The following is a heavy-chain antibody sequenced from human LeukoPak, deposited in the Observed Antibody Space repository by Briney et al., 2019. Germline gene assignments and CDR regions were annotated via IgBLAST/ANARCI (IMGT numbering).Heavy chain of an antibody. J-gene: IGHJ5*02. V-gene: IGHV3-30-3*01. Sequence: GGSLRLSCAASGFTFSSYAMSWVRQPPGKGLEWVAFISYDGSIKYYADSLKGRFTISRDNSKNTLYLQTNSLRAEDTAVYFCSRNPEREYWFDPWGQGTLVTVSS. CDR2: ISYDGSIK. CDR3: SRNPEREYWFDP. CDR1: GFTFSSYA.